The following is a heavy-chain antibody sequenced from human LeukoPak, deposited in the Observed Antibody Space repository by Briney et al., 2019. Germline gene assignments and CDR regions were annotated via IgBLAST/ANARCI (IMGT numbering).Heavy chain of an antibody. CDR1: GFTFSSYG. CDR2: IRYDGSNK. D-gene: IGHD4-11*01. V-gene: IGHV3-30*02. CDR3: AKDRSNYEVIDY. Sequence: PGGSLRLSCAASGFTFSSYGMHWVRQAPGKGLEWVAFIRYDGSNKYYADSVKGRFTISRDNSENTLYLQMNSLRAEDTAVYYCAKDRSNYEVIDYWGQGTLVTVSS. J-gene: IGHJ4*02.